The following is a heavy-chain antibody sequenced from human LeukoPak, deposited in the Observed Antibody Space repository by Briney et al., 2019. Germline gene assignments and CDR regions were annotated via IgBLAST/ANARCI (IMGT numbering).Heavy chain of an antibody. J-gene: IGHJ6*03. D-gene: IGHD2-21*01. CDR1: GDSISSSSYY. Sequence: SETLSLTCTVSGDSISSSSYYWGWIRQSPGKGLESIGSIYYSGSAYYNPSLKSRITISVNTYKNQFSLKRSSVTAADTAVYYCAREIGRLDYYYMDVGGKGTTVTVSS. CDR2: IYYSGSA. CDR3: AREIGRLDYYYMDV. V-gene: IGHV4-39*02.